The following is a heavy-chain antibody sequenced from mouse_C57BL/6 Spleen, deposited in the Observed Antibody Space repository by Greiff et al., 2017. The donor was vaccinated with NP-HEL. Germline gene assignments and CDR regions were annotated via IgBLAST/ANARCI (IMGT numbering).Heavy chain of an antibody. J-gene: IGHJ2*01. CDR3: ARRCFATVVNFDY. CDR1: GYAFSDYG. V-gene: IGHV1-80*01. Sequence: VQLQQSGAGLVKPGASVKISCKASGYAFSDYGMNWVSQSPGKGLEWIGQIYRGSGDTNYDVKVKGKVTLTEDKSSSTAYLQLSSLTSEDSAVYFCARRCFATVVNFDYWGQGTTLTVSA. D-gene: IGHD1-1*01. CDR2: IYRGSGDT.